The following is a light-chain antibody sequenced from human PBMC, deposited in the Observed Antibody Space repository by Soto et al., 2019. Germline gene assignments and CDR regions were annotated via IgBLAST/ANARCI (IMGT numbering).Light chain of an antibody. CDR3: QQCDKFPFT. J-gene: IGKJ2*01. CDR2: DAS. V-gene: IGKV1-33*01. CDR1: QDINNY. Sequence: DVLMTQSPSSLSASVGDRVTITCQASQDINNYLNWYQQKPGKAPKLLIYDASNLETGVPLRFSGSGSGTEFTFTISRLQPEDIATYYCQQCDKFPFTFGQGTKLEMK.